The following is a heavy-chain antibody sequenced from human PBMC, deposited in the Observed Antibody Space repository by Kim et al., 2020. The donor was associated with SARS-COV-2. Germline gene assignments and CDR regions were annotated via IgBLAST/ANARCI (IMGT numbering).Heavy chain of an antibody. Sequence: SETLSLTCTVSGGSINSSSYYWGWIRQPPGKGLEWIGSIYYSGSTYYNPSLKSRVTISVDTSKNQFSLKLSSVTAADTAVYYCARPATVTTFAFDIWGQGTMVTVSS. CDR3: ARPATVTTFAFDI. V-gene: IGHV4-39*01. J-gene: IGHJ3*02. CDR2: IYYSGST. D-gene: IGHD4-17*01. CDR1: GGSINSSSYY.